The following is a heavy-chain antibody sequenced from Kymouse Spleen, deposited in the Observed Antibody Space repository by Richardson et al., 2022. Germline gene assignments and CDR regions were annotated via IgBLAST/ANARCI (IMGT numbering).Heavy chain of an antibody. CDR3: ARDYYGSGSYSPLYYGMDV. J-gene: IGHJ6*02. CDR1: GFTFSSYG. V-gene: IGHV3-33*01. CDR2: IWYDGSNK. Sequence: QVQLVESGGGVVQPGRSLRLSCAASGFTFSSYGMHWVRQAPGKGLEWVAVIWYDGSNKYYADSVKGRFTISRDNSKNTLYLQMNSLRAEDTAVYYCARDYYGSGSYSPLYYGMDVWGQGTTVTVSS. D-gene: IGHD3-10*01.